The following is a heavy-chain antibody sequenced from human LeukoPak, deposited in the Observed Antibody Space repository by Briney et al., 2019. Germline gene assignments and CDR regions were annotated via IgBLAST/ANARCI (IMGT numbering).Heavy chain of an antibody. J-gene: IGHJ5*02. CDR3: ARGDDILTGWFDP. Sequence: PSETLSPTCTVSGGSISSGDYYWSWIRQPPGKGLEWIGYIYYSGSTYYNPSLKSRVTISVDTSKNQFSLKLSSVTAADTAVYYCARGDDILTGWFDPWGQGTLVTVSS. D-gene: IGHD3-9*01. V-gene: IGHV4-30-4*01. CDR2: IYYSGST. CDR1: GGSISSGDYY.